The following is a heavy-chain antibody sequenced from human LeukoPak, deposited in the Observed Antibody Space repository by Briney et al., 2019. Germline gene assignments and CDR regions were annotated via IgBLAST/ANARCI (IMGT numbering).Heavy chain of an antibody. CDR1: GFTFSSYA. CDR2: ISGSGGRT. CDR3: ARDPLGAMVTRGSFDY. D-gene: IGHD5-18*01. Sequence: GGSLRLSCAASGFTFSSYAMSWVRQAPGKGLEWVSSISGSGGRTYYADSVKGRFTISRDNAKNSLYLQMNSLRAEDTAVYYCARDPLGAMVTRGSFDYWGQGTLVTVSS. J-gene: IGHJ4*02. V-gene: IGHV3-23*01.